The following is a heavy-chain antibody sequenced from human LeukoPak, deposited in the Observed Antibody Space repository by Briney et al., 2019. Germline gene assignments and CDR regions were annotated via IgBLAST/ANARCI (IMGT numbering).Heavy chain of an antibody. Sequence: QTGGSLRLSCAASGFTFSSSWMSWVRQAPGKGLEWVANIKQDGSEKYYVDSVKGRFTISRGNAKNSLYLQMNSLRAEDTAVYYCARDKFGGTDYWGQGTLVTVSS. J-gene: IGHJ4*02. CDR1: GFTFSSSW. V-gene: IGHV3-7*01. D-gene: IGHD3-16*01. CDR3: ARDKFGGTDY. CDR2: IKQDGSEK.